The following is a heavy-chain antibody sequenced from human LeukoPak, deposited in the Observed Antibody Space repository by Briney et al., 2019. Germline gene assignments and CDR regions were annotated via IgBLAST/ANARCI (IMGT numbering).Heavy chain of an antibody. D-gene: IGHD3-16*01. CDR2: IYYTGVT. CDR3: AASSGVTLGRF. J-gene: IGHJ4*02. CDR1: GFSFNSDW. V-gene: IGHV4-31*02. Sequence: LRLSCAASGFSFNSDWMDWIRQHPGKGLEWIGYIYYTGVTSYNPSLKSRVTMSVDTSMNQVSLKLSSLTAADTAVYYCAASSGVTLGRFWGQGTLVTVSS.